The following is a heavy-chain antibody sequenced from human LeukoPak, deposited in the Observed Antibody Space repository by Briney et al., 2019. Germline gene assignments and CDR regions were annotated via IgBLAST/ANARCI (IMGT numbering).Heavy chain of an antibody. J-gene: IGHJ4*02. V-gene: IGHV3-7*01. CDR1: GFTFRSYW. D-gene: IGHD3-3*01. CDR3: SWSAEAD. CDR2: INRYGSEK. Sequence: GGSLRLSCAASGFTFRSYWTSWVRQAPGKGLEWVADINRYGSEKYYVDSVKGRFTISTDNAQNSVYLQMNSLRVEDTAVYYCSWSAEADWGQGTLVTVSS.